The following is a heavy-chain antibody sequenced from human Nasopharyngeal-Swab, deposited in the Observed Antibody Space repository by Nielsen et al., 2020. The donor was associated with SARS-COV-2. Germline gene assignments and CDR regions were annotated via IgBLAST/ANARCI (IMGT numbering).Heavy chain of an antibody. J-gene: IGHJ6*02. CDR1: GDSFSSYY. CDR2: ISYSGST. V-gene: IGHV4-59*01. Sequence: SETLSLTCTVSGDSFSSYYWNWIRQPPGKGLEWIGYISYSGSTNYNPPLKSRVTILRDTSKKQVSLRLSSVTAADTAVYYCARHGGWFGELADYYYGMDVWGQGTTVTVSS. D-gene: IGHD3-10*01. CDR3: ARHGGWFGELADYYYGMDV.